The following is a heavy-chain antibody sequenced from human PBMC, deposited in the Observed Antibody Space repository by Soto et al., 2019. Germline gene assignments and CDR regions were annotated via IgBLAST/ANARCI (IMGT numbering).Heavy chain of an antibody. Sequence: SETLSLTCAVYSGSFSGHYWTWIRQPPEKGLEWIGEIYHSGSTNYNPSLKSRVTMSVDTSKNQFSLKLSSVTAADTAVYYCARGSEAVAGTWYFAQWGQGILVTVSS. CDR2: IYHSGST. J-gene: IGHJ4*02. V-gene: IGHV4-34*01. D-gene: IGHD6-19*01. CDR1: SGSFSGHY. CDR3: ARGSEAVAGTWYFAQ.